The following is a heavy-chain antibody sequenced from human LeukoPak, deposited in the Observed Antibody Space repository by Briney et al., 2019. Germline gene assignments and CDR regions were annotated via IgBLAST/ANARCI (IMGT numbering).Heavy chain of an antibody. CDR3: VTYYFDSSGPKKNY. CDR2: INHSGST. J-gene: IGHJ4*02. D-gene: IGHD3-22*01. Sequence: SETLSLTCAVYGGSFSGYYWSWTRQPPGKGLEWIGEINHSGSTNYNPSLKSRVTISVDTSKKQFSLKLSSVTAADTAVYYCVTYYFDSSGPKKNYWGQGTLVTVSS. CDR1: GGSFSGYY. V-gene: IGHV4-34*01.